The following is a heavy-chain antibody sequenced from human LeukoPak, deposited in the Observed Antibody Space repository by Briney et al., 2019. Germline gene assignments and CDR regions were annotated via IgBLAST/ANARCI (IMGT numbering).Heavy chain of an antibody. Sequence: GGSLRLSCAASGFTFSSYSMNWVRQAPGKGLEWVSSISSSSSYTYYADSVKGRFTISRDNAKNSLYLQMNSLRAEDTAVYYCARDPEMATNAFDIWGQGTMVTVSS. V-gene: IGHV3-21*01. CDR1: GFTFSSYS. D-gene: IGHD5-24*01. CDR3: ARDPEMATNAFDI. J-gene: IGHJ3*02. CDR2: ISSSSSYT.